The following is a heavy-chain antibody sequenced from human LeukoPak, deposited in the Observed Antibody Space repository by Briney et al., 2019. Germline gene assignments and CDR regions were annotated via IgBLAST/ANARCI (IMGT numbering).Heavy chain of an antibody. Sequence: GGSLRLSCAASGFTFSSYAMSWVRQAPGKGLEWVSVIYSGGSTYYADSVKGRFTISRDSSKNTLYLQMNSLRAEDTAVYYCARGSEEMATNYWGQGTLVTVSS. CDR2: IYSGGST. J-gene: IGHJ4*02. V-gene: IGHV3-53*01. D-gene: IGHD5-24*01. CDR1: GFTFSSYA. CDR3: ARGSEEMATNY.